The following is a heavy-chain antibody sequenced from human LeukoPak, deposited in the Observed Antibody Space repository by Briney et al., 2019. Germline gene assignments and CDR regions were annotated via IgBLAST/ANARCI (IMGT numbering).Heavy chain of an antibody. CDR3: ARVSAVAGRRLKMGPPDY. V-gene: IGHV1-69*13. CDR2: IIPIFGTA. J-gene: IGHJ4*02. CDR1: GGTFSSYA. D-gene: IGHD6-19*01. Sequence: ASVKVSCKASGGTFSSYAISWVRQAPGQGLEWMGGIIPIFGTANYAQKFQGRVTITADESTSTAYMELSSLRSEDTAVYYCARVSAVAGRRLKMGPPDYWGQGTLVTVSS.